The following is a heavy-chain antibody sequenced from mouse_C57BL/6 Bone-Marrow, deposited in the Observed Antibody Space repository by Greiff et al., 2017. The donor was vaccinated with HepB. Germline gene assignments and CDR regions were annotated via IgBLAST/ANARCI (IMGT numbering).Heavy chain of an antibody. CDR1: GYTFTSYW. CDR3: ARHLTTVVATLAYYFDY. V-gene: IGHV1-64*01. Sequence: QVQLQQPGAELVKPGASVKLSCKASGYTFTSYWMHWVKQRPGQGLEWIGMIHPNSGSTNYNEKFKSKATLTVDKSSSTAYMQLSSLTSEDSAVYYCARHLTTVVATLAYYFDYWGQGTLVTVSA. J-gene: IGHJ3*01. CDR2: IHPNSGST. D-gene: IGHD1-1*01.